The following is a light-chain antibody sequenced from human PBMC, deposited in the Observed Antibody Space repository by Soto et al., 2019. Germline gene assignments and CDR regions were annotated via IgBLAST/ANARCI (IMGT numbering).Light chain of an antibody. CDR2: GAS. CDR1: ESIRTY. J-gene: IGKJ1*01. CDR3: QQTHNTPYT. Sequence: DIQMTQSPSSLSASVGDRVTITCRASESIRTYVNWYQQHPGKAPKLLIFGASNLQSGVPSRFGGSGSGTDFTLSISGLQVEDFGTYYCQQTHNTPYTLGQGTKVDIX. V-gene: IGKV1-39*01.